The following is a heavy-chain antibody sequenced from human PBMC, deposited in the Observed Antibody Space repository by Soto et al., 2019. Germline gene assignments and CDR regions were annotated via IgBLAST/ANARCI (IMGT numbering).Heavy chain of an antibody. CDR1: GYTFTSYN. CDR3: TGGDY. J-gene: IGHJ4*02. V-gene: IGHV1-8*01. Sequence: QVQLVQSGAEVKKPGASVTVSCKASGYTFTSYNINWVRQATGQGLEYLGWMTPNSGNTGYAQKFQGRVTMTRNTAIITAYMELSSLRFEDTAVYYFTGGDYWGQGALVTVSS. CDR2: MTPNSGNT.